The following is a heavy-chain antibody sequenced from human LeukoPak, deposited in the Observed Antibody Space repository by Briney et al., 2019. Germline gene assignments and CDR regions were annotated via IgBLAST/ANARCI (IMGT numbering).Heavy chain of an antibody. J-gene: IGHJ4*02. V-gene: IGHV5-51*01. CDR3: AGHQMDNDYGDY. CDR2: IYPGDSDT. D-gene: IGHD5-24*01. Sequence: AGESLKISCEGSGYSFTSYWIGWVRQMPGKGLEWMGIIYPGDSDTTYSPSFQGQVTISADKSISTAYLQWSSLKASDTAMYYCAGHQMDNDYGDYWGQGTLVTVSS. CDR1: GYSFTSYW.